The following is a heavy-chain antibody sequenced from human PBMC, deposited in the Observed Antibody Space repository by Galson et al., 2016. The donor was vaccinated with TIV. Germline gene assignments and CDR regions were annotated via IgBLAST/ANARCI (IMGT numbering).Heavy chain of an antibody. Sequence: SLRLSCAASGFTFSSFWMSWVRQAPGKGLEWVANIKPDGSEEYYADSAKDRFTISRDNAKNSLSLQMNSLRAEDTAVYYCAKDHPSSGWPAFDYWGQGTLVSVSS. V-gene: IGHV3-7*01. D-gene: IGHD6-25*01. CDR2: IKPDGSEE. J-gene: IGHJ4*02. CDR3: AKDHPSSGWPAFDY. CDR1: GFTFSSFW.